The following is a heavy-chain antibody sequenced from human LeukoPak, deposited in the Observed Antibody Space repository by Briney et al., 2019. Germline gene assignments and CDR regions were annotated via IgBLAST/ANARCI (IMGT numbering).Heavy chain of an antibody. CDR1: GFTFSTYT. Sequence: GGSLRLSCAASGFTFSTYTMNWVRQAPGKGLQWVSSISSTSSYICYADSVKGRFTISRDNAKNSLYLQLNSLRAEDTAVYYCAREAAVAVFDYWGQGTLVTVSS. CDR2: ISSTSSYI. V-gene: IGHV3-21*01. J-gene: IGHJ4*02. D-gene: IGHD6-19*01. CDR3: AREAAVAVFDY.